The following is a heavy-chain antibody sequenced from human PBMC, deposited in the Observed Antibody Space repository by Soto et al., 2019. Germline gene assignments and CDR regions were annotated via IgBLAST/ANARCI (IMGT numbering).Heavy chain of an antibody. V-gene: IGHV3-64D*08. J-gene: IGHJ3*01. CDR1: GFKFGSYS. CDR3: LKDGTPSSSLFLDAFDV. D-gene: IGHD6-6*01. Sequence: GSLRLSCLAPGFKFGSYSMHWVRQAPGKGLEYVAGISDSGGRTYFAASVRGRFVITTGNSKTTLFLQMNSLGLEDTALYYCLKDGTPSSSLFLDAFDVWGQGTMVTVSS. CDR2: ISDSGGRT.